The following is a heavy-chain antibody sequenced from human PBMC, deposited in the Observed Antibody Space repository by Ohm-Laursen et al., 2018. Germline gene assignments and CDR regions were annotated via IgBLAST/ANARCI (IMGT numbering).Heavy chain of an antibody. V-gene: IGHV1-18*03. CDR3: ASPKWFGESYDAFDI. Sequence: ASVTVSCQVSGYTFTSSGISWVRLAPGQGLEWMGWISAYNGNTNYAQKLQGRVTMTTDTSTSTAYMELRSMRSDDLAVYYCASPKWFGESYDAFDIWGQGTMVTVSS. D-gene: IGHD3-10*01. CDR1: GYTFTSSG. J-gene: IGHJ3*02. CDR2: ISAYNGNT.